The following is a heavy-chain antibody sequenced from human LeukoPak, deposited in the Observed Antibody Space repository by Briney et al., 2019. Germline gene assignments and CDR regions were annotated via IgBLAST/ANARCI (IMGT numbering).Heavy chain of an antibody. CDR2: ISAYNGNT. CDR3: ARDKEVGATGYYYYYGMDV. V-gene: IGHV1-18*01. Sequence: ASVKVSFKASGYTFTSYGISWVRQAPGQGLEWMGWISAYNGNTNYAQKLQGRVTMTTDTSTSTAYMELRSLRSDDTAVYYCARDKEVGATGYYYYYGMDVWGQGTTVTVSS. CDR1: GYTFTSYG. D-gene: IGHD1-26*01. J-gene: IGHJ6*02.